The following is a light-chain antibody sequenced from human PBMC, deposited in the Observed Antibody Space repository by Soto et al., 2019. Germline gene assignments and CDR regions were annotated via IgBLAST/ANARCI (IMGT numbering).Light chain of an antibody. CDR2: VAT. CDR3: QQYKKWPPLT. V-gene: IGKV3D-15*01. CDR1: QSVNSD. Sequence: EIVMTQSPATLSVSPGERVDLSCRASQSVNSDLAWYQQKPGQAPRLLIYVATTRATGIPARFSGSGSGTEFSLTISSLQSEDFALYYCQQYKKWPPLTFGGGTKVEIK. J-gene: IGKJ4*01.